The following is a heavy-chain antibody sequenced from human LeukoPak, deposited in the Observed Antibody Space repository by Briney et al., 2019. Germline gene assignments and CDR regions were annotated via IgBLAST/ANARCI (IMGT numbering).Heavy chain of an antibody. CDR2: ILSDGSNK. V-gene: IGHV3-30*04. Sequence: PGGPLRLSCAASGFTFSSYVMHWVRQAPGKGLEWVGVILSDGSNKWYADSVKGRFTISRDNSKNTMYLQMNSLRAEDTAVYYCARVTMIINSPLGWFDPWGQGTLVTVSS. J-gene: IGHJ5*02. D-gene: IGHD3-22*01. CDR3: ARVTMIINSPLGWFDP. CDR1: GFTFSSYV.